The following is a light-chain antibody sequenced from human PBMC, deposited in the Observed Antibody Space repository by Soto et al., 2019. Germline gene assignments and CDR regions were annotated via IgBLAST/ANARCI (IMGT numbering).Light chain of an antibody. CDR2: EVS. CDR3: SSYAGSDNLV. CDR1: SSDVGGYNY. V-gene: IGLV2-8*01. Sequence: QSALTQPPSASGSPGQSVTISCTGTSSDVGGYNYVSWYQQHPGKAPKLMICEVSQRPSGVPDRFSGSKSGNTASLTVSGLQAEDEADYCCSSYAGSDNLVFGGGTKLTVL. J-gene: IGLJ2*01.